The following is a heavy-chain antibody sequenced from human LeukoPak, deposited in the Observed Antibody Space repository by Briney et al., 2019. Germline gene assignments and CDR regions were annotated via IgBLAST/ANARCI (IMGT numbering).Heavy chain of an antibody. J-gene: IGHJ6*03. CDR3: ARGRRYESSSWYSYYYYYMDV. CDR2: ISSSGST. CDR1: GGSISSYY. V-gene: IGHV4-4*07. Sequence: SETLSLTCTVSGGSISSYYWSWIRQPAGKGLEWIGRISSSGSTNYNPSLKSRVTISVDTSKNQFSLKLSSVTAADTAVYYCARGRRYESSSWYSYYYYYMDVWGKGTTVTVSS. D-gene: IGHD6-13*01.